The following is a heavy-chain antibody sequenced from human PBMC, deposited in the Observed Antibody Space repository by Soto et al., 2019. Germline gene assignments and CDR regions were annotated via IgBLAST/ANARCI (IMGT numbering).Heavy chain of an antibody. Sequence: VQLVQSGAEVKKPGSSVKVSCKASGGTFSSYAISWVRQAPGQGLEWMGGIIPIFGTANYAQKFQGRVTITADESTSTAYMELSSLRSEDTAVYYCARDSIGSIAARPYYYYGMDVWGQGTTVTVSS. CDR2: IIPIFGTA. J-gene: IGHJ6*02. CDR1: GGTFSSYA. V-gene: IGHV1-69*01. CDR3: ARDSIGSIAARPYYYYGMDV. D-gene: IGHD6-6*01.